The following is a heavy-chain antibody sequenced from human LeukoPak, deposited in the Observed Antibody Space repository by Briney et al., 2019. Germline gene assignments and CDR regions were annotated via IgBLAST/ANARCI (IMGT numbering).Heavy chain of an antibody. CDR1: GNSFSSYW. CDR2: IYPGDSDT. D-gene: IGHD3-10*01. Sequence: PGESLKISCKCSGNSFSSYWIGWVRQMPGIGLQWMGIIYPGDSDTRYSPSFQGQVTISADKSISTAYLQWSSLKALDTAMYYCARHNADYYGSGSRLDYWGQGTLVTVSS. J-gene: IGHJ4*02. V-gene: IGHV5-51*01. CDR3: ARHNADYYGSGSRLDY.